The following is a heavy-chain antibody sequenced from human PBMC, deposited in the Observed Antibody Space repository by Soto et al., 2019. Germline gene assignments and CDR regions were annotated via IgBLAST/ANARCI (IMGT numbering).Heavy chain of an antibody. J-gene: IGHJ1*01. CDR2: ISSSSTYT. CDR1: GFTFSDYY. CDR3: ASLPMVGTTYFQH. V-gene: IGHV3-11*06. D-gene: IGHD1-26*01. Sequence: QVQLVESGGGLVKPGGSLRLSCAASGFTFSDYYMSWIRQAPGKGLEWVSYISSSSTYTNYADSVKGRFTITRDNAKNSLYLQMNSLRAEDTAVYYCASLPMVGTTYFQHWGQGTLFTVSS.